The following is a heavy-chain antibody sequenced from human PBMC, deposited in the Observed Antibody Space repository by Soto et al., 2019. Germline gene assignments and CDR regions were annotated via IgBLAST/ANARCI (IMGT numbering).Heavy chain of an antibody. Sequence: ASVKVSCTASGYTFTSYYMHWVRQAPGQGLEWMGIINPSGGSTSYAQKFQGRVTMTRDTSTSTVYMELSSLRSEDTAVYYCARDWNVVVPAATNYYYYMDVWGKGTTVTVSS. V-gene: IGHV1-46*03. CDR2: INPSGGST. J-gene: IGHJ6*03. CDR3: ARDWNVVVPAATNYYYYMDV. CDR1: GYTFTSYY. D-gene: IGHD2-2*01.